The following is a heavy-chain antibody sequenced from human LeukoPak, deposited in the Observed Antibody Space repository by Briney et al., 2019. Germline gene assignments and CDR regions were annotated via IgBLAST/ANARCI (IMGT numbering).Heavy chain of an antibody. J-gene: IGHJ4*02. CDR1: GFTFSSYW. CDR2: LNSDGSST. Sequence: GGSLRLSCAASGFTFSSYWMHWVRQAPAKGLVWVSRLNSDGSSTIYADSVKGRFTISRDNAKNSLYLQMNSLRAEDTAVYYCARAPRDIVVVPAAIFHFDYWGQGTLVTVSS. D-gene: IGHD2-2*01. V-gene: IGHV3-74*01. CDR3: ARAPRDIVVVPAAIFHFDY.